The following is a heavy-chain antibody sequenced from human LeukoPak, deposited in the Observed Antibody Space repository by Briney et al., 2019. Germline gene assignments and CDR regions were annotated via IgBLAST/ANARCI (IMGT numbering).Heavy chain of an antibody. Sequence: GASVRVSCKASGYTFTGYYMHWVRQAPGQGLEWMGWINPNSGGTNYAQKFQGRVTMTRDTSISTAYMELSRLRSDDTAVYYCARDSKEYSSSSGDIDYWGQGTLVTVSS. CDR2: INPNSGGT. CDR1: GYTFTGYY. D-gene: IGHD6-6*01. J-gene: IGHJ4*02. V-gene: IGHV1-2*02. CDR3: ARDSKEYSSSSGDIDY.